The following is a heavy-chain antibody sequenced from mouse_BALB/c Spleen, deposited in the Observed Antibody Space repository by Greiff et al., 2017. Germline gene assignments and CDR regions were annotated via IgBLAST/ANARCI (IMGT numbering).Heavy chain of an antibody. CDR2: IWAGGST. CDR3: AREGRDYGSSYIWYFDV. D-gene: IGHD1-1*01. V-gene: IGHV2-9*02. Sequence: VMLVESGPGLVAPSQSLSITCTVSGFSLTSYGVHWVRQPPGKGLEWLGVIWAGGSTNYNSALMSRLSISKDNSKSQVFLKMNSLQTDDTAMYYCAREGRDYGSSYIWYFDVWGAGTTVTVSS. J-gene: IGHJ1*01. CDR1: GFSLTSYG.